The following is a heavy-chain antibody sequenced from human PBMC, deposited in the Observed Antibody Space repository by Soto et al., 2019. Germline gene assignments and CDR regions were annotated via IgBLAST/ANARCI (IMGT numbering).Heavy chain of an antibody. V-gene: IGHV1-69*01. CDR1: GGTFSSYA. Sequence: QVQLVQSGAEVKKPGSSVKVSCKASGGTFSSYAISWVRQAPGQGLEWMGGIIPIFGTANYAQKFQGRVTITADESTSTAYMELSSLRSEDTAVYYCARDVLRYFDWLPNYYYYYGMDVRGQGTTVTVSS. D-gene: IGHD3-9*01. CDR2: IIPIFGTA. CDR3: ARDVLRYFDWLPNYYYYYGMDV. J-gene: IGHJ6*02.